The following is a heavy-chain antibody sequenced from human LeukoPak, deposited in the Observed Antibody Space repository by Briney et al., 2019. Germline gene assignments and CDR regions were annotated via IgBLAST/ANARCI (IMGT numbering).Heavy chain of an antibody. V-gene: IGHV3-9*01. Sequence: PGRSLRLSCAASGFTFDDYAMHWVRQAPGKGLEWVSGISWNSGSIDYADSVKGRFTISRDNAKNSLYLQMNSLRAEDTALYYCARDRDYYALDYWGQGTLVTVSS. CDR1: GFTFDDYA. CDR3: ARDRDYYALDY. J-gene: IGHJ4*02. CDR2: ISWNSGSI. D-gene: IGHD3-22*01.